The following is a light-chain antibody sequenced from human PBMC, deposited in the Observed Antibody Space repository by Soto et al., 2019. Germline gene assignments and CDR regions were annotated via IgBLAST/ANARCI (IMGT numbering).Light chain of an antibody. CDR1: QSIGSF. CDR3: QQRGNWPPT. V-gene: IGKV3-11*01. CDR2: DAS. J-gene: IGKJ3*01. Sequence: EIVLTQSPATLSLSPGERATLSCRASQSIGSFLAWYQQKPVQHPRLLIYDASNRATGIPGRFSVCVSGTDFTLTISSLETEDCAYSYCQQRGNWPPTFGPGTKVNIK.